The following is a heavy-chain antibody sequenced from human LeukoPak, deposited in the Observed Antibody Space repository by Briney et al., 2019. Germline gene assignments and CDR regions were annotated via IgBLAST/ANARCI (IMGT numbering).Heavy chain of an antibody. D-gene: IGHD3-22*01. CDR2: IKQDGSEK. V-gene: IGHV3-7*01. J-gene: IGHJ3*02. Sequence: HPGGSLRLSCAASGFTFSSYWMSWVRQAPGKGLEWVANIKQDGSEKYYVDSVKGRFTISRDNAKNSLYLQMNSLRAEDTAVHYCARIYYDSSGYYNEWAFDIWGQGTMVTVSS. CDR1: GFTFSSYW. CDR3: ARIYYDSSGYYNEWAFDI.